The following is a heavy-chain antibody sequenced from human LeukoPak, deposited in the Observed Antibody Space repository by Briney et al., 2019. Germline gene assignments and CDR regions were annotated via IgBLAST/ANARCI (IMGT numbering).Heavy chain of an antibody. CDR3: ARDMRGIAAAAHFDY. J-gene: IGHJ4*02. D-gene: IGHD6-13*01. CDR2: ISYDGSNK. CDR1: GFTFSSYA. Sequence: GRSLRLSCAASGFTFSSYAMHWVRQAPGKGLEWVAVISYDGSNKYYADSVKGRFTISRDNSKNTLYLQMNSLRAEDTAVYYCARDMRGIAAAAHFDYWGQGTLVTVSS. V-gene: IGHV3-30-3*01.